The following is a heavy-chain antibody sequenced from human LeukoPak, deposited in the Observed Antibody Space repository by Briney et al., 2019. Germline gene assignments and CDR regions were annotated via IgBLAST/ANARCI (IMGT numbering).Heavy chain of an antibody. CDR2: INHSGST. J-gene: IGHJ6*03. V-gene: IGHV4-39*07. Sequence: SETLSLTCTVSGGSISSSVYYWGWIRQPPGKGLEWIGEINHSGSTNYNPSLRSRVTISVDTSKNQFSLKLSSVTAADTAVYYCAREVEIAAPYYYYYYYMDVWGKGTTVTVSS. CDR3: AREVEIAAPYYYYYYYMDV. D-gene: IGHD6-6*01. CDR1: GGSISSSVYY.